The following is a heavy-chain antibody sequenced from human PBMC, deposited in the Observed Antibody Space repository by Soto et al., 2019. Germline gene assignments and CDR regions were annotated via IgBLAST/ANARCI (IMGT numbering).Heavy chain of an antibody. Sequence: SVKVSCKASRGTFSSYAISWVRQAPGQGLEWMGGIIPIFGTANYAQKFQGRVTITADESTSTAYMELSSLRSEDTAVYYCARAKGIAAAGQYYFDYWGQGTLVTVSS. D-gene: IGHD6-13*01. V-gene: IGHV1-69*13. CDR2: IIPIFGTA. CDR3: ARAKGIAAAGQYYFDY. J-gene: IGHJ4*02. CDR1: RGTFSSYA.